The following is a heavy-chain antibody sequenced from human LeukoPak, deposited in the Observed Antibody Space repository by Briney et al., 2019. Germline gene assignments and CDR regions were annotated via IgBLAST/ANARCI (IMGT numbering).Heavy chain of an antibody. Sequence: GGSLRLSCAVSGFTFSSYWMSWVRQAPGKGLEWVANIKQDGSEKYYVDSVKGRFTISRDNAKNSLYLQMNSLRAEDTAVYYCAREGEEWELLIPSGAFDIWGQGTMVTVSS. CDR3: AREGEEWELLIPSGAFDI. J-gene: IGHJ3*02. CDR1: GFTFSSYW. D-gene: IGHD1-26*01. V-gene: IGHV3-7*01. CDR2: IKQDGSEK.